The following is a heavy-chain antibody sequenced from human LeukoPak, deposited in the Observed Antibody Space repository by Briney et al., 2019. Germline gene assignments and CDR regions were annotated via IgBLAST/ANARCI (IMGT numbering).Heavy chain of an antibody. CDR1: GFTFSNYW. Sequence: GGSLRLSCAASGFTFSNYWMSWVRQAPGKGLEWVSAISGSGGSTYYADSVKGRFTISRDNSKNTLYLQMNSLRAEDTAVYYCAKGVVPAAPMGDWFDPWGQGTLVTVSS. CDR3: AKGVVPAAPMGDWFDP. J-gene: IGHJ5*02. V-gene: IGHV3-23*01. D-gene: IGHD2-2*01. CDR2: ISGSGGST.